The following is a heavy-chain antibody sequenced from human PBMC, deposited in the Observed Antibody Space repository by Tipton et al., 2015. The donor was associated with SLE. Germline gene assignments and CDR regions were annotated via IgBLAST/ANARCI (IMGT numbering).Heavy chain of an antibody. CDR3: ARGKGWFDP. J-gene: IGHJ5*02. CDR2: ITHSGST. V-gene: IGHV4-61*08. Sequence: TLSLTCTVSGGSISSGDYYWSWIRQPPGKGLEWIGEITHSGSTNYNSSLKSRVTISVDTSKNQFSLKLSSVTAADTALYYCARGKGWFDPWGQGTLVTVSS. CDR1: GGSISSGDYY.